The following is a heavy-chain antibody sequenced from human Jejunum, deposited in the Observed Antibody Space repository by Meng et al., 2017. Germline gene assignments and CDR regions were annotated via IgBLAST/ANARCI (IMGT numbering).Heavy chain of an antibody. D-gene: IGHD3-22*01. CDR3: ARTYYYHNCGYC. Sequence: GESLKISCAASGFIVTSSHMSWVRQAPGKGLEWLSVLYPGGDTYYADSVKGRFTISRDNSKNTLYLQMNSLRVEDTAVYYCARTYYYHNCGYCWGQGTPVTVSS. V-gene: IGHV3-66*02. CDR2: LYPGGDT. CDR1: GFIVTSSH. J-gene: IGHJ4*02.